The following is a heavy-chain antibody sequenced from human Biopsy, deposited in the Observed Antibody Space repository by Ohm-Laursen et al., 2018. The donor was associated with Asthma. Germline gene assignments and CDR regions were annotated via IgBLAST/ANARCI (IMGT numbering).Heavy chain of an antibody. CDR1: GFSFSNFA. D-gene: IGHD1-1*01. V-gene: IGHV3-30*01. Sequence: SLRLSCAASGFSFSNFAIHWVRQAPGKGLGWVGVISKDASTQGYADSVKGRFTMARDNSKNTLDLQMNSLREEDTAVYYCVRDGTDDAFDIWGQGTVVSVSS. CDR2: ISKDASTQ. CDR3: VRDGTDDAFDI. J-gene: IGHJ3*02.